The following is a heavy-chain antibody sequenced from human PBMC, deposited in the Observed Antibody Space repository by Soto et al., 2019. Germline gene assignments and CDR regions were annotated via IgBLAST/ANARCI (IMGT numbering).Heavy chain of an antibody. V-gene: IGHV1-8*01. D-gene: IGHD5-18*01. CDR2: MNPGSGDA. J-gene: IGHJ5*02. CDR3: ARMESFGSLNWFDP. CDR1: GYTFTNND. Sequence: ASVKVSCKASGYTFTNNDVTWVRQATGQGLEWMGWMNPGSGDAGYAQKFQGRVTMTRDISIATAYMELTGLTSEDTAIYYCARMESFGSLNWFDPWGQGTLVTVSS.